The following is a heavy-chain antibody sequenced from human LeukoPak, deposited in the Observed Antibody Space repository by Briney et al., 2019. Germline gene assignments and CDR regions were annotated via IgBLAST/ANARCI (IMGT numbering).Heavy chain of an antibody. CDR1: GFTFNQYG. J-gene: IGHJ6*03. D-gene: IGHD3-16*02. CDR3: ARRGYPYYYYMDV. Sequence: GGSLRLSCAASGFTFNQYGMSWVRQAPGKGLEWVSSLSWNGGDTRYADSVKDRFTISRDNAKKSLYLQMDSLRAEDTALYYCARRGYPYYYYMDVWGKGTTVTVSS. V-gene: IGHV3-20*04. CDR2: LSWNGGDT.